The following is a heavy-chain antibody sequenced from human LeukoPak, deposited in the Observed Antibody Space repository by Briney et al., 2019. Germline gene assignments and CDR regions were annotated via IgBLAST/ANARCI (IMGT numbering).Heavy chain of an antibody. CDR3: TRGSSGRRDN. CDR2: MNTNSGNT. Sequence: ASVKDSCKASGYTFTSCDLNWVRQATGQGLEWMGWMNTNSGNTGYGQSFQGRITMTREISIGTAYMELSNLTSEDTAIYYCTRGSSGRRDNWGQGTLVTVSA. D-gene: IGHD6-19*01. V-gene: IGHV1-8*01. J-gene: IGHJ4*02. CDR1: GYTFTSCD.